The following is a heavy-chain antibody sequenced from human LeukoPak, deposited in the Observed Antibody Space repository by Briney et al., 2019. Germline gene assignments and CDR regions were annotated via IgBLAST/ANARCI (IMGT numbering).Heavy chain of an antibody. CDR1: GFTFSICD. CDR3: ARGDSSGWGLDY. Sequence: GGSLRLSCAASGFTFSICDMHWVRQVPGGGLEWVSVIETAGDSYYSDSVKGRFTISRENAKNSLYLQMTSLRAGDTAVYYCARGDSSGWGLDYWGQGILVTASS. D-gene: IGHD6-19*01. CDR2: IETAGDS. V-gene: IGHV3-13*01. J-gene: IGHJ4*02.